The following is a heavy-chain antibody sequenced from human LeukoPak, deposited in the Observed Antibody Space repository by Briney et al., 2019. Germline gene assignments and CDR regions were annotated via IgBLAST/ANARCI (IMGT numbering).Heavy chain of an antibody. D-gene: IGHD5-24*01. Sequence: PGGSLRLSCAASGFTFSSYSMNWVRQAPGKGLEWVSSISSSSSYIYYADSVKGRFTISRDNAKNSLYLQMNSLRAEDTAVYYCARDRRDGYKTLDYWGQGTLVTVSS. V-gene: IGHV3-21*01. CDR2: ISSSSSYI. CDR3: ARDRRDGYKTLDY. J-gene: IGHJ4*02. CDR1: GFTFSSYS.